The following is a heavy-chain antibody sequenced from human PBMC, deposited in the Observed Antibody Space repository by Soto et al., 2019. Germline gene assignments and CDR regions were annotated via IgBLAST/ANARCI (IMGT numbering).Heavy chain of an antibody. D-gene: IGHD3-22*01. Sequence: GGSLRLSCAASGFTFSRYAMSWVRQGPVKGLEWVAAIIGSGDNTFYADSVKGRLTISRDNSKNTLSLQMNSLRAEDTALYYCAEEYDSRRSWPDSWGQGTLVTVSS. J-gene: IGHJ4*02. CDR3: AEEYDSRRSWPDS. V-gene: IGHV3-23*01. CDR1: GFTFSRYA. CDR2: IIGSGDNT.